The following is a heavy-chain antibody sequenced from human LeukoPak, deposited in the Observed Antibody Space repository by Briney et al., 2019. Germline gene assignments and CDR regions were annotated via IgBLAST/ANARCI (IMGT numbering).Heavy chain of an antibody. V-gene: IGHV3-23*01. D-gene: IGHD7-27*01. CDR3: VKETGHNWGYFEF. CDR2: ITNNGGGT. Sequence: GGSLRLSCATCVFVFSDYAMTWVRQPPGKGLAWVSVITNNGGGTYYADSVKGRFTISRDNSKNTLYLQMNNLRADDTAVFYCVKETGHNWGYFEFWGQGTLVTVSS. CDR1: VFVFSDYA. J-gene: IGHJ4*02.